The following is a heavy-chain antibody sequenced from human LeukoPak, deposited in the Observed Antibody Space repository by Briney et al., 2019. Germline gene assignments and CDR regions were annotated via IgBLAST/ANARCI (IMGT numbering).Heavy chain of an antibody. Sequence: GGSLRLSCAASGFTFSSQGMNWVRQAPGKGLEWVAVISYDGSNNDYADSVKGRFTISRDNSKNTLYLQMNSLRAEDTAVYYCAKVFESVVTPNDYWGQGTLVTVSS. V-gene: IGHV3-30*18. CDR3: AKVFESVVTPNDY. D-gene: IGHD4-23*01. CDR2: ISYDGSNN. J-gene: IGHJ4*02. CDR1: GFTFSSQG.